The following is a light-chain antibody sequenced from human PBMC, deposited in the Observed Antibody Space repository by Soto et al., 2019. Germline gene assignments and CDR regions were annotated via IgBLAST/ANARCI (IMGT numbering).Light chain of an antibody. CDR1: QGISSA. V-gene: IGKV1-13*02. Sequence: AIQVTQSPSSLSASVGDRVTITCRATQGISSALAWYQQKPGKAPKLLIYDASSLESGVPSRFSGSGSGTDFTLTISSLQPEDFATYYCQQFNSYPLITFGQGTRLEIK. J-gene: IGKJ5*01. CDR3: QQFNSYPLIT. CDR2: DAS.